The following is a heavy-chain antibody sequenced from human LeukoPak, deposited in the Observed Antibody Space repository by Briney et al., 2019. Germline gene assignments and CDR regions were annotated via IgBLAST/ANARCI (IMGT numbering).Heavy chain of an antibody. CDR3: ARGADGVSSNSRGWFDP. CDR1: GFIFSNYG. CDR2: ISYDGSKA. D-gene: IGHD2-15*01. J-gene: IGHJ5*02. V-gene: IGHV3-30*03. Sequence: GGSLRLSCAASGFIFSNYGMHWVRQAPGKGLEWVAVISYDGSKAYYADSVKGRFTISRDNSRNTVYLQMNSLRVEDTAVYSCARGADGVSSNSRGWFDPWGQGTLVTVSS.